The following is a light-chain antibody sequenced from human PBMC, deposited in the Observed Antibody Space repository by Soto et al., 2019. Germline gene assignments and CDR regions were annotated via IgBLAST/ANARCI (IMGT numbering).Light chain of an antibody. Sequence: ETVLTQSPGTLSLSPGERASLSCRASQSISGRYLAWYQQKPGQAPRLLIYDASSRATGIPDRFSGSGSGTDVLLTISRLEPEDCAVYYCQQYGSSPLTFGGGTKVEIK. CDR3: QQYGSSPLT. J-gene: IGKJ4*01. CDR1: QSISGRY. CDR2: DAS. V-gene: IGKV3-20*01.